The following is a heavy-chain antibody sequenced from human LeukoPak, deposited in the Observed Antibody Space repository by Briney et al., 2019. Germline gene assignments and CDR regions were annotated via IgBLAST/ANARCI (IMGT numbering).Heavy chain of an antibody. CDR3: AKGALYYYNSSGYYHDY. Sequence: GGSLRLSCEASGFXFSSYAMSWVRQAPGKGLEWVSAISGSGGSTYYADSVKGRFTISRDNSKNTLYLQMNSLRAEDTAVYYCAKGALYYYNSSGYYHDYWGQGTLVTVSS. CDR1: GFXFSSYA. V-gene: IGHV3-23*01. D-gene: IGHD3-22*01. CDR2: ISGSGGST. J-gene: IGHJ4*02.